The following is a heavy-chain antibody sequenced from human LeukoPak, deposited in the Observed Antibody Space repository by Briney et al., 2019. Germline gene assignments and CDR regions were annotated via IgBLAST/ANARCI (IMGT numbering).Heavy chain of an antibody. D-gene: IGHD3-22*01. V-gene: IGHV1-2*06. CDR2: INPNSGGT. J-gene: IGHJ4*02. CDR3: ARDGYYDSSGYVDY. Sequence: GASVKVSCKASGYTFTSYYMHWVRQAPGQGLEWMGRINPNSGGTNYAQKFQGRVTMTRDTSISTAYMELSRLRSDDTAVYYCARDGYYDSSGYVDYWGQGTLVTVSS. CDR1: GYTFTSYY.